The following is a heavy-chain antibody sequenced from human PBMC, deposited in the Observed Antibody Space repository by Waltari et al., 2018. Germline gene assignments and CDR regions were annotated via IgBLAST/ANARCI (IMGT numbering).Heavy chain of an antibody. CDR2: IHYTGST. D-gene: IGHD2-21*02. J-gene: IGHJ5*02. Sequence: QVQLQVSSPSLVKPSETLSLICTVYGGSISSHYWTWIRQPPVKVLDWIGYIHYTGSTNFTPSLKSRVTMSVDVSKNQFSLKLRSVTVADTAVDYCARVGGGDWEWLDPWGQGTLVTVSS. CDR3: ARVGGGDWEWLDP. CDR1: GGSISSHY. V-gene: IGHV4-59*11.